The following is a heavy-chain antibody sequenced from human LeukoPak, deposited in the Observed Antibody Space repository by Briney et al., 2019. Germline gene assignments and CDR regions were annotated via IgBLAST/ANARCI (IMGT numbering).Heavy chain of an antibody. D-gene: IGHD6-13*01. J-gene: IGHJ6*03. V-gene: IGHV4-59*11. CDR1: GGSISSHY. CDR3: ARELWSYSSSWYYYMDV. Sequence: SETLSLTCTVSGGSISSHYWSWIRQPPGKGLEWIGYIYYSGSTNYNPSLKSRVTISVDTSKNQFSLKLSSVTAADTAVYYCARELWSYSSSWYYYMDVWGEGTTVTVSS. CDR2: IYYSGST.